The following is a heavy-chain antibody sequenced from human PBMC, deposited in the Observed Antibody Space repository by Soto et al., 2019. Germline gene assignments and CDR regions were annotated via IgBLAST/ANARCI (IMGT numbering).Heavy chain of an antibody. CDR2: MNPNSGKT. J-gene: IGHJ6*03. D-gene: IGHD3-3*01. Sequence: ASVKVSCKASGYTFTSYEINWVRQATGQGLEWMGWMNPNSGKTGFAQKFQGRVTLTRNTYISTAYMELSSLRSEDTAVYYCASTLFRVVTRWGGYYYYYYMNVWGKGPTVTVSS. CDR1: GYTFTSYE. CDR3: ASTLFRVVTRWGGYYYYYYMNV. V-gene: IGHV1-8*01.